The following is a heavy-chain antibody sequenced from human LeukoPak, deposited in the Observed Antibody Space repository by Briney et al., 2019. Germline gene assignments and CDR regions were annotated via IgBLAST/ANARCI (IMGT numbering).Heavy chain of an antibody. Sequence: SETLSLTCAVSGYSISSGYYCGWIRQPPGKGLEWIGSIYHSGSTYYNPSLKSRVTISVDTSKNQFSLKLSSVTAADTAVYYCARLVLGSGDYWGQGTLVTVSS. CDR1: GYSISSGYY. J-gene: IGHJ4*02. CDR3: ARLVLGSGDY. V-gene: IGHV4-38-2*01. CDR2: IYHSGST. D-gene: IGHD6-25*01.